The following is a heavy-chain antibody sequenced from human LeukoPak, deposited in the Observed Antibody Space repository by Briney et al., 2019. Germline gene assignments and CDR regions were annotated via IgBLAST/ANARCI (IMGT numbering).Heavy chain of an antibody. D-gene: IGHD6-13*01. J-gene: IGHJ4*02. V-gene: IGHV3-23*01. CDR3: AKGPRGNSWYHFDY. CDR2: ITGSAGST. Sequence: AGGSLRLSCAASGFTFSDYAMSWVRQTPGKGLEWVSTITGSAGSTKYADSVKGRCTISRDNSKDTLFLQMNSLRDEDTALYYCAKGPRGNSWYHFDYWGQGTLVTISS. CDR1: GFTFSDYA.